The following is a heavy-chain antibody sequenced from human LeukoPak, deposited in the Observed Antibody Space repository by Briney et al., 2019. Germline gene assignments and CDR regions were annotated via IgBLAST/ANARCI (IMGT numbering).Heavy chain of an antibody. Sequence: ASMEVSCKASGDTFTTYDINWVRQAPGQGLEWMGWMNPKSGNTVYAQKFQGRVIMTRDTSKSTAYMELSSLRSEDTAVYYCGRAITIFDYYYMDVWGKGSTVTVSS. CDR2: MNPKSGNT. CDR1: GDTFTTYD. D-gene: IGHD3-3*01. V-gene: IGHV1-8*01. J-gene: IGHJ6*03. CDR3: GRAITIFDYYYMDV.